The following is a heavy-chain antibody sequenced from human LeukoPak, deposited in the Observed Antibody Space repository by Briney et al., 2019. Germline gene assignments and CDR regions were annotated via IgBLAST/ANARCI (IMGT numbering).Heavy chain of an antibody. Sequence: GASVKVSCKASGGTFNNYAFSWVRQAPGQGLEWMGWINPNSGGTNYAQKFQGRVTMTRDTSISTAYMELSRLRSDDTAVYYCARARMVRGVPPGWFDPWGQGTLVTVSS. V-gene: IGHV1-2*02. CDR2: INPNSGGT. D-gene: IGHD3-10*01. J-gene: IGHJ5*02. CDR3: ARARMVRGVPPGWFDP. CDR1: GGTFNNYA.